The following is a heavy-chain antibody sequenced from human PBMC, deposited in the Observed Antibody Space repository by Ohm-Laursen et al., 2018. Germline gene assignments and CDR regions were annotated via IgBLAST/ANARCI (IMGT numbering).Heavy chain of an antibody. V-gene: IGHV4-34*01. Sequence: SETLSLTCAVYGGSFSGYYWSWIRQPPGKGLEWIGEINHSGSTNYNPSLKSRVTISVDTSKNQFSLKLSSVTAADTAVYYCARGPNINYYGSGGMDVWGQGTTVTVSS. CDR1: GGSFSGYY. J-gene: IGHJ6*02. D-gene: IGHD3-10*01. CDR2: INHSGST. CDR3: ARGPNINYYGSGGMDV.